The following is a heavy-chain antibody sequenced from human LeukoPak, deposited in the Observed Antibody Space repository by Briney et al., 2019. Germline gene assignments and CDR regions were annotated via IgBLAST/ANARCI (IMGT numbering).Heavy chain of an antibody. V-gene: IGHV3-66*01. D-gene: IGHD1-14*01. CDR2: IYSGGST. J-gene: IGHJ4*02. CDR1: GFTLSSYW. CDR3: ARVAYNTRDLDY. Sequence: PGGSLRLSCAASGFTLSSYWMSWVRQAPGQGLEWVSVIYSGGSTYNADSVKGRFTISRDISKNTLYLQMNSLRAEDTAVYYCARVAYNTRDLDYWGQGTLVTVSS.